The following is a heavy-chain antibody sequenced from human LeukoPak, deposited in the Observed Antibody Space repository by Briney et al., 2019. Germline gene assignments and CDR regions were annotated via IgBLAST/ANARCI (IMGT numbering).Heavy chain of an antibody. D-gene: IGHD1-26*01. J-gene: IGHJ4*02. CDR2: ISYDETTK. CDR3: ARGDYMGSGSYSNY. V-gene: IGHV3-30*03. CDR1: GFTFSTYG. Sequence: PGGSLRLSCAASGFTFSTYGMHWFRQAPGKGPEWVAVISYDETTKHYGNSAKGRFTISRDNSQNTLYLQMNSLRPEDTAVYYCARGDYMGSGSYSNYWGQGTLVTVSS.